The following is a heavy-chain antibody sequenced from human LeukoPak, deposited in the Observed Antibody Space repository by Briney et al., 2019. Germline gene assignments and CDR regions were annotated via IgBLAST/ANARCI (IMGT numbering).Heavy chain of an antibody. CDR2: INHSGST. Sequence: SETLSLTCAVYGGSFSGYYWSWIRQPPGKGLEWSGEINHSGSTNYNPSLKSRVTISVDTSKNQFSLKLSFVTAADTAVYYCARIRGYSYGYWGQGTLVTVSS. V-gene: IGHV4-34*01. CDR3: ARIRGYSYGY. J-gene: IGHJ4*02. CDR1: GGSFSGYY. D-gene: IGHD5-18*01.